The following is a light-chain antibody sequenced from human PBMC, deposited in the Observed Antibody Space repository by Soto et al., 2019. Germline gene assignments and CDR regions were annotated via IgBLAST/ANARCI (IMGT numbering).Light chain of an antibody. CDR2: GAS. J-gene: IGKJ3*01. V-gene: IGKV3-20*01. Sequence: EIVLTQSPGTLSLSPGERATLSCRASQSVSGSSLAWYQQKPGQAPRLLIYGASSRATGIPDRFSGSGSGTDFTLTINRLEPEDFAVYYCQQYDSSPSSFTFCPGTKVDIK. CDR3: QQYDSSPSSFT. CDR1: QSVSGSS.